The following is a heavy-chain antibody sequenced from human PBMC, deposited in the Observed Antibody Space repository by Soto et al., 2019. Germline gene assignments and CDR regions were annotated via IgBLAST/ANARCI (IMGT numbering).Heavy chain of an antibody. CDR2: ISSSSSYI. D-gene: IGHD5-18*01. V-gene: IGHV3-21*01. J-gene: IGHJ5*02. Sequence: PGGSLRLSCAASGFTFNSYSMNWVRQAPGKGLEWVSSISSSSSYIYYADSVKGRFTISRDNAKNSLYLQMNSLRAEDTAVYYCARDSRPLDTAMVKDWFDPWGQGTLVTVPS. CDR1: GFTFNSYS. CDR3: ARDSRPLDTAMVKDWFDP.